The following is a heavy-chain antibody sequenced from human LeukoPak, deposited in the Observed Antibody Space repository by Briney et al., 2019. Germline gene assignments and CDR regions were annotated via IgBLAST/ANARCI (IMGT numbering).Heavy chain of an antibody. CDR2: TNHSGST. Sequence: SETLSLTCAVYGGSFSGYYWSWIRQPPGKGLEWIGETNHSGSTNYNPSLKSRVTISVDTSKNQFSLKLSSVTAADTAVYYCARGSSGSYYYYYGMDVWGQGTTVTVSS. D-gene: IGHD1-26*01. J-gene: IGHJ6*02. V-gene: IGHV4-34*01. CDR3: ARGSSGSYYYYYGMDV. CDR1: GGSFSGYY.